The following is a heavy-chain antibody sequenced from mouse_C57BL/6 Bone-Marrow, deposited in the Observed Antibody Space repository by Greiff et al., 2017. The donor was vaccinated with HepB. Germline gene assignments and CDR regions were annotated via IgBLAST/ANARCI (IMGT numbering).Heavy chain of an antibody. Sequence: EVQLVESGPGLVKPSQSLSLTCSVTGYSITSGYYWNWIRQFPGNKLEWMGYISYDGSNNYNPSLKNRISITRDTSKNQFFLKLNSVTTEDTATYYCARGGYGNPFDYWGQGTTLTVSS. D-gene: IGHD2-1*01. V-gene: IGHV3-6*01. CDR3: ARGGYGNPFDY. CDR1: GYSITSGYY. J-gene: IGHJ2*01. CDR2: ISYDGSN.